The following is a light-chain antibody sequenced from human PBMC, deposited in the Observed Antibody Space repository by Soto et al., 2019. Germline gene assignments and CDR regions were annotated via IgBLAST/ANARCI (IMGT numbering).Light chain of an antibody. CDR3: QQYNNWPFT. CDR1: QSISSW. Sequence: DIQMTQSPSTLSASVGDRVTITCRASQSISSWLAWYQQKPGKAPKLLIYDASSLESGVPSRFSGSGSGTEFTLTISSLQPDDFATYYCQQYNNWPFTFGPGTKLDIK. J-gene: IGKJ3*01. V-gene: IGKV1-5*01. CDR2: DAS.